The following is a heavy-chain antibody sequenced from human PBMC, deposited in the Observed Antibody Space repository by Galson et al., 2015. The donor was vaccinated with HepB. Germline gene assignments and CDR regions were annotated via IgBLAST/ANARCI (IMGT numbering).Heavy chain of an antibody. D-gene: IGHD5-18*01. CDR1: GFTFSSYT. CDR2: ISTTGTTI. CDR3: VRVAVDTTIFRGYWYFDL. V-gene: IGHV3-48*02. J-gene: IGHJ2*01. Sequence: SLRLSCAASGFTFSSYTINWVRQAPGKKMEWVSYISTTGTTIYYADSVKGRFTISRDNAENSVFLQMDSLRDEDTAVYYCVRVAVDTTIFRGYWYFDLWGRGTLVTVFS.